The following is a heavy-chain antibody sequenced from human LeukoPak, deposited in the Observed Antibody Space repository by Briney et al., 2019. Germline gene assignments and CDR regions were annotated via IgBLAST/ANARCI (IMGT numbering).Heavy chain of an antibody. D-gene: IGHD3-22*01. CDR2: ISGSGGHT. CDR3: AKFRYHSNDNNYLDFNY. V-gene: IGHV3-23*01. CDR1: GFTFSSYA. J-gene: IGHJ4*02. Sequence: GGSLRLSFAAPGFTFSSYAMGWVRQAPGKGPEWVSSISGSGGHTYFADSVKGRFTISRDNSKNTLDLQMNSLKVEDTAVYYCAKFRYHSNDNNYLDFNYWGQGTLVTVSS.